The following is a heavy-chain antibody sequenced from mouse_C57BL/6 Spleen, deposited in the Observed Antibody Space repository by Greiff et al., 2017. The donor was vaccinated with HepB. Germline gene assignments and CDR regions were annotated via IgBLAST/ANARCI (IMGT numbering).Heavy chain of an antibody. V-gene: IGHV1-42*01. Sequence: EVQLQQSGPELVKPGASVKISCKASGYSFTGYYMNWVKQSPEKSLEWIGEINPSTGGTTYNQKFKAKATLTVDNSSSTAYMQLKSLTSEDSAVYYCARGGLLSYWYFDVWGTGTTVTVSS. CDR1: GYSFTGYY. D-gene: IGHD2-3*01. CDR3: ARGGLLSYWYFDV. CDR2: INPSTGGT. J-gene: IGHJ1*03.